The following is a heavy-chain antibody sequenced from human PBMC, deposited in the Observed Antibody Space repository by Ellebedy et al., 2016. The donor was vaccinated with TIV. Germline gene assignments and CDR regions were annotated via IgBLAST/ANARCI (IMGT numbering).Heavy chain of an antibody. Sequence: GESLKISCKASGYSFTNYWIVWVRQMPGKDLEWMGVISPADSHLRSSPSFQGQVTFSADKSISTAYLQWSSLTASDSAMYFCARQTQGGGESGVFDIWGQGTLLTVSS. J-gene: IGHJ3*02. CDR1: GYSFTNYW. V-gene: IGHV5-51*01. D-gene: IGHD3-16*01. CDR3: ARQTQGGGESGVFDI. CDR2: ISPADSHL.